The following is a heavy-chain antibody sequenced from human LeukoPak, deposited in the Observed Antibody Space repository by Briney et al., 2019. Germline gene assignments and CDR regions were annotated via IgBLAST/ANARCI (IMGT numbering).Heavy chain of an antibody. V-gene: IGHV4-39*07. CDR2: IHYGGST. CDR1: GVSISSNSYY. Sequence: PSETLSLTCTVSGVSISSNSYYWGWIRQPPGKGLEWIGCIHYGGSTYYNPSLKSRVTISVDTSKNQFSLKLSSVTAADTAVYYCARRYYYYMDVWGKGTTVTVSS. J-gene: IGHJ6*03. CDR3: ARRYYYYMDV.